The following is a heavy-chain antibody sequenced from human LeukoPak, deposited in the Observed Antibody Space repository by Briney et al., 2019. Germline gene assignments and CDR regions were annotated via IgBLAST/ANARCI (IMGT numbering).Heavy chain of an antibody. J-gene: IGHJ4*02. CDR1: TFSNYG. D-gene: IGHD4-17*01. CDR2: ISISGTTI. V-gene: IGHV3-48*04. Sequence: GGSLRLSCEFTFSNYGMHWVRQAPGKGLEWVSYISISGTTIYYADSVKGRFTFSRDNAKNSLYLQMNSLRAEDTAVYYCARTGRLQYGDYVAFDYWGQGTLVTVSS. CDR3: ARTGRLQYGDYVAFDY.